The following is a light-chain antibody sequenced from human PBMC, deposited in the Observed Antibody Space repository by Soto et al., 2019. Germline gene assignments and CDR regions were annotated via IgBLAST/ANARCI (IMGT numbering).Light chain of an antibody. Sequence: QSALTQPASVSGSPGQSITISCTGTSSDVGGYNYVSWYQQRPGKAPKLMIYDVSNRPSGVSNRFSGSKSGNTACLTLSALQAEDEADYYCGSYIISSFVVLGGGTKVTVL. CDR1: SSDVGGYNY. CDR3: GSYIISSFVV. J-gene: IGLJ2*01. V-gene: IGLV2-14*01. CDR2: DVS.